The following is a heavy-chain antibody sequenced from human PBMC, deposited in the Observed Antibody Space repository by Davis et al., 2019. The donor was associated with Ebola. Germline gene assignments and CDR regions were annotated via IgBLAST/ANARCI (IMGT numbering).Heavy chain of an antibody. CDR1: GGTFSSYP. CDR2: IIPILGIA. Sequence: SVQVSCKASGGTFSSYPISWVRQAPGQGLEWMGGIIPILGIANYAQKFQGRVTITADESTSTAYMELSSLTSENTAVYYCAGVGGTGYSYGADAFDIWGQGTMVTVSS. CDR3: AGVGGTGYSYGADAFDI. J-gene: IGHJ3*02. D-gene: IGHD5-18*01. V-gene: IGHV1-69*10.